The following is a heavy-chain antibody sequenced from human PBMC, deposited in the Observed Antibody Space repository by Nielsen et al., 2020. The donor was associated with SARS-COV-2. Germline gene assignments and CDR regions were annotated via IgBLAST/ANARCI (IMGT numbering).Heavy chain of an antibody. CDR1: GFTFSSYW. CDR2: IKQDGSEK. Sequence: GESLKISCAASGFTFSSYWMSWVRQAPGKGREWVANIKQDGSEKYYVDSVKGRFTISRDNAKNSLYLQMNSLRAEDTAVYYCARDRITMRACDYWGQGTLVTVSS. D-gene: IGHD3-22*01. V-gene: IGHV3-7*01. CDR3: ARDRITMRACDY. J-gene: IGHJ4*02.